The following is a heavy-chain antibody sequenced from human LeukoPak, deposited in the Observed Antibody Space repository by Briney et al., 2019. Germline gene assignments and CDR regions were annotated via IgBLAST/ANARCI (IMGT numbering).Heavy chain of an antibody. CDR3: AKDIVAAGLFFDY. D-gene: IGHD6-13*01. V-gene: IGHV3-11*01. CDR2: ISSSGGTI. CDR1: GFTFSDYY. J-gene: IGHJ4*02. Sequence: PGGSLRLSCAASGFTFSDYYMGWVRQALGKGLEWVSYISSSGGTIYYADSVKGRFTISRDNAKNSLYLQMNSLRAEDTAVYYCAKDIVAAGLFFDYWGQGTLVTVSS.